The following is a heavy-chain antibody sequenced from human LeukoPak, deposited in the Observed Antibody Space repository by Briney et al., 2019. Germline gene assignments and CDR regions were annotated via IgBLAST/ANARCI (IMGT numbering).Heavy chain of an antibody. D-gene: IGHD3-22*01. Sequence: GGSLRLSCAASGFTFSSYAMSWVRQAPGKGLEGVSAISGSGGSTYYADSVEGRFTISRDNSKNTLYLQMNSLRAEDTAVYYCAKGYDSSGYYMAFDIWGQGTMVTVSS. J-gene: IGHJ3*02. CDR3: AKGYDSSGYYMAFDI. CDR1: GFTFSSYA. V-gene: IGHV3-23*01. CDR2: ISGSGGST.